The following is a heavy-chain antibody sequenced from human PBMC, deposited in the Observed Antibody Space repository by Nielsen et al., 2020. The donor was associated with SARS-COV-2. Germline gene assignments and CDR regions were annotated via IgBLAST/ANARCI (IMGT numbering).Heavy chain of an antibody. CDR3: ARHRYCSSTSCYVGFDY. V-gene: IGHV5-10-1*01. D-gene: IGHD2-2*01. Sequence: GESLKISCKGSGYSFTSYWISWVRQMPGKGLEWMGRIDPSDSYTNYSPSFQGHVTISADKSISTAYLQWSSLKASDTAMYYCARHRYCSSTSCYVGFDYWGQGTLVTVSS. J-gene: IGHJ4*02. CDR1: GYSFTSYW. CDR2: IDPSDSYT.